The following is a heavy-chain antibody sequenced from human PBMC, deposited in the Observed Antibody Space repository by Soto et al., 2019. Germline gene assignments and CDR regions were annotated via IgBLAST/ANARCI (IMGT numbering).Heavy chain of an antibody. V-gene: IGHV4-31*03. Sequence: QVQLQESGPGLVKPSQTLSLTCTVSGGSMSSCGYYWTWIRQHPGKGLEWIGYIYYSGTTYYNPSLKSRLTISVDTSKNQFPPKLSSVTAADTAVYYCAREPSIWGPGTLVTVSS. CDR3: AREPSI. J-gene: IGHJ4*02. CDR1: GGSMSSCGYY. CDR2: IYYSGTT.